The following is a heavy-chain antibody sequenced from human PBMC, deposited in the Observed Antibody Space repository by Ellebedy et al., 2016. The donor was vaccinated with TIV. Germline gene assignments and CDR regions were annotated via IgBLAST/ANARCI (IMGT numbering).Heavy chain of an antibody. V-gene: IGHV5-51*01. CDR1: GYSFSSYW. D-gene: IGHD4-17*01. J-gene: IGHJ4*02. CDR2: IYHDGFDI. CDR3: AKSRNPYGQTEQYDS. Sequence: PGGSLRLSCKGSGYSFSSYWIVWVRQMPGKGLEWMGIIYHDGFDIRYSPSFQGQVTISADKSNSTAYVQWSSLKASDTTVYYCAKSRNPYGQTEQYDSWGQGTLVTVSS.